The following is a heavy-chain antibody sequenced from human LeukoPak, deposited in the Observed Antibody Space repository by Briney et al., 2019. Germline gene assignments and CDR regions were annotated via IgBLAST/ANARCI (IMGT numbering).Heavy chain of an antibody. CDR2: IHHDGSHI. D-gene: IGHD2-2*01. Sequence: PGGSLRLSCAASGFTFSTYGMHWVRQAPGKGLEWVTYIHHDGSHIHYADSVKGRFTISRDNSKSTLYLQMNSLRTEDTAVYYCAREMGDYQLLKHFDYWGQGTLVTVSS. J-gene: IGHJ4*02. CDR1: GFTFSTYG. V-gene: IGHV3-30*02. CDR3: AREMGDYQLLKHFDY.